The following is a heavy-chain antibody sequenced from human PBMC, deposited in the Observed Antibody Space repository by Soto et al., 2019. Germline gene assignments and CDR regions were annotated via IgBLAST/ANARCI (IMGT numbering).Heavy chain of an antibody. CDR2: IYYSGNT. Sequence: QVQLQESGPGLVKPSETLSLTCTVSGGSIRSYCWSWIRQPPGKGLEWIGYIYYSGNTNHNPSLESRVNISLDPSKNQLSLKLSSVTAADTAVYYCARHFPRPNYGMDVWGQGTTVTVSS. CDR1: GGSIRSYC. J-gene: IGHJ6*02. CDR3: ARHFPRPNYGMDV. V-gene: IGHV4-59*08.